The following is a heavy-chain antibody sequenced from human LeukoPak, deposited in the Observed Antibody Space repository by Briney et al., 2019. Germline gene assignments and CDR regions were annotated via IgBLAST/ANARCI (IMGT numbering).Heavy chain of an antibody. D-gene: IGHD2-15*01. CDR2: IYTSGST. V-gene: IGHV4-39*07. CDR1: GGSISSSSYY. J-gene: IGHJ5*02. Sequence: KPSETLSLTCTVSGGSISSSSYYWGWIRQPPGKGLEWIGSIYTSGSTNYNPSLKSRVTMSVDTSKNQFSLKLSSVTAADTAVYYCARDLGYCSGGSCTNWFDPWGQGTLVTVSS. CDR3: ARDLGYCSGGSCTNWFDP.